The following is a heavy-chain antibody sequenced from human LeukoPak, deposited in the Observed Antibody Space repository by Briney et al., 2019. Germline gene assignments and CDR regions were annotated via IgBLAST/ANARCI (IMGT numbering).Heavy chain of an antibody. Sequence: PGGSLRLSCAASGFTFSSYAMSWVRQAPGKGLEWVSGISGSGVGTYYADSVKGRFTIPRDNSKNTLYLQMNSLRAEDTAVYYCARDRRSFYDREPFVYFDYWGQGTLVTVSS. CDR3: ARDRRSFYDREPFVYFDY. J-gene: IGHJ4*02. CDR1: GFTFSSYA. D-gene: IGHD3-22*01. V-gene: IGHV3-23*01. CDR2: ISGSGVGT.